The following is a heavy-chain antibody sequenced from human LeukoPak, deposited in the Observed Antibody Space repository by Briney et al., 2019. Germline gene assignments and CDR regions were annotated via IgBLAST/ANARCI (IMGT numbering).Heavy chain of an antibody. Sequence: PGGSLRLSCAASGFTLSSYAMSWVRQGPGKGLEWVSAISVSGNTYHADSVKGRFTISRDSSKNTLYLQMNSLKTEDTAVYYCTSGTDQDCSSTSCYADYWGQGTLVTVSS. V-gene: IGHV3-23*01. J-gene: IGHJ4*02. CDR2: ISVSGNT. CDR3: TSGTDQDCSSTSCYADY. CDR1: GFTLSSYA. D-gene: IGHD2-2*01.